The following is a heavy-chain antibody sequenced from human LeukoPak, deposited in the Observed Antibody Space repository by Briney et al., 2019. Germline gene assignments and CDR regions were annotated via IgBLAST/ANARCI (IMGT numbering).Heavy chain of an antibody. CDR3: ARGRIAAAAPTQRYFDY. D-gene: IGHD6-13*01. J-gene: IGHJ4*02. V-gene: IGHV1-69*13. CDR2: IIPIFGTA. CDR1: GGTFSSYA. Sequence: SVKVSCKASGGTFSSYAISWVRQAPGQGLEWMGGIIPIFGTANYAQKFQGRVTITADESTSTAYMELSSLRSEDTAVYYCARGRIAAAAPTQRYFDYWGQGTLVTVSS.